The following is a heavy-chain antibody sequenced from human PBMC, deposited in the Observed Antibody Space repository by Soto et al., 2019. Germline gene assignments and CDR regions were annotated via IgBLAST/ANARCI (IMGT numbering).Heavy chain of an antibody. D-gene: IGHD3-22*01. Sequence: VASVKVSCKASGGTFSSYAISWVRQAPGQGLEWMGGIIPIFGTANYAQKFQGRVTITADESTSTAYMELSSLRSEDTAVYYCARDREGGFDYYDSSGYLSRWFDPWGQGTLVTVSS. CDR2: IIPIFGTA. V-gene: IGHV1-69*13. CDR1: GGTFSSYA. CDR3: ARDREGGFDYYDSSGYLSRWFDP. J-gene: IGHJ5*02.